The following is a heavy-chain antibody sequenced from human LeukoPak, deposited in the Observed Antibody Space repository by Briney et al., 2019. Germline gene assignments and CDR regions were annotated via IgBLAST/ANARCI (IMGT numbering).Heavy chain of an antibody. D-gene: IGHD6-13*01. CDR3: ARDGVYSTNFDAFDI. J-gene: IGHJ3*02. Sequence: ASVKVSCKASGYTFTNYGITWVRQAPGQGLEWMGWISAYNVNTNYAQNFQGRVTMTTDTSTTTAYMELRSLRSDDTAVYYCARDGVYSTNFDAFDIWGQGTMVTVSS. CDR2: ISAYNVNT. CDR1: GYTFTNYG. V-gene: IGHV1-18*01.